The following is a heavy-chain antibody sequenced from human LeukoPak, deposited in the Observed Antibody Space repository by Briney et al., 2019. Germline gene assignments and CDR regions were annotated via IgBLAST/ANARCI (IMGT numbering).Heavy chain of an antibody. V-gene: IGHV3-48*04. Sequence: GESLRLSCAASGFTFSSYSMNWVRQAPGKGLEWVSSISSSDTTIYYADSVKGRFTISRDNAKNSLYLQMNSLRAEDTAVYYCARDGGWGLYFDYWGQGTLVTVSS. CDR2: ISSSDTTI. D-gene: IGHD6-19*01. J-gene: IGHJ4*02. CDR3: ARDGGWGLYFDY. CDR1: GFTFSSYS.